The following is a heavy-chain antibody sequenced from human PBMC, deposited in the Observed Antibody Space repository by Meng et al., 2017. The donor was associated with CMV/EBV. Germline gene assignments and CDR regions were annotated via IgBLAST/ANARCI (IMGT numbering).Heavy chain of an antibody. CDR3: AKDGYSGYDYDY. D-gene: IGHD5-12*01. V-gene: IGHV3-13*01. CDR1: GFTFSSYD. J-gene: IGHJ4*02. Sequence: GGSLRLSCAASGFTFSSYDMHWVRQATGKGLEWVSAIGTAGDTYYPGSVKGRFTISRENAKNSLYLQMNSLRAEDTAVYYCAKDGYSGYDYDYWGQGTLVTVSS. CDR2: IGTAGDT.